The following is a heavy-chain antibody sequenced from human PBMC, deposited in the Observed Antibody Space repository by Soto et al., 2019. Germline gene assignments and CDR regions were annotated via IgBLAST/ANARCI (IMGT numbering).Heavy chain of an antibody. J-gene: IGHJ4*02. D-gene: IGHD3-22*01. Sequence: SETLSLTCTVSGGSISSYYWSWIRQPPGKGLEWIGYIYYSGRTNYNPSLKSRVTISVDTSKNQFSLKLSSVTAADTAVYYYGRGSNIYYDSSGYYPEEFDYWGQGTLVTVSS. CDR1: GGSISSYY. V-gene: IGHV4-59*01. CDR3: GRGSNIYYDSSGYYPEEFDY. CDR2: IYYSGRT.